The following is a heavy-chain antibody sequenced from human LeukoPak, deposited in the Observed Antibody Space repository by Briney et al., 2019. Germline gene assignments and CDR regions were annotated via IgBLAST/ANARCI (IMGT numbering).Heavy chain of an antibody. CDR1: GFTFSSYA. V-gene: IGHV3-23*01. CDR3: AKDLRYEYSSSWYNTD. Sequence: PGGSLRLSCAASGFTFSSYAMSWVRQAPGKGLEWVSAISGSGGSTYYADSVKGRFTISRDNSKNTLYLQMNSLRAEDTAVYYCAKDLRYEYSSSWYNTDWGQGTLVTVSS. CDR2: ISGSGGST. J-gene: IGHJ4*02. D-gene: IGHD6-13*01.